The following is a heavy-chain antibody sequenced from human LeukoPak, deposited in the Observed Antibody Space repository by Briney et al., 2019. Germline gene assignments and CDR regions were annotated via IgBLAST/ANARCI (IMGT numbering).Heavy chain of an antibody. Sequence: GGSLRLSCAASGFTFSSYSMNWVRQAPGKGLEWVSSISSSSSYIYYADSVKGRFTISRDNAKNSPHLQMNSLRAEDTAVYYCARGEQQLTHDAFDIWGQGTMVTVSS. CDR2: ISSSSSYI. CDR3: ARGEQQLTHDAFDI. J-gene: IGHJ3*02. D-gene: IGHD6-13*01. CDR1: GFTFSSYS. V-gene: IGHV3-21*01.